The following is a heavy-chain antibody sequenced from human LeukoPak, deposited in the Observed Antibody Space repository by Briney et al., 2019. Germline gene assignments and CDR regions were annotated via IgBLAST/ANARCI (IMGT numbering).Heavy chain of an antibody. CDR3: ARVPAVAGSDY. V-gene: IGHV4-59*01. CDR1: GGSISSYY. Sequence: PSETLSLTCTVSGGSISSYYWSWIRQPPGKGLEWIGYIYYSGSTNYNPSFKSRVTISVDTSKNQFSLKLSSVTAADTAVYYCARVPAVAGSDYWGQGTLVTVSS. J-gene: IGHJ4*02. D-gene: IGHD6-19*01. CDR2: IYYSGST.